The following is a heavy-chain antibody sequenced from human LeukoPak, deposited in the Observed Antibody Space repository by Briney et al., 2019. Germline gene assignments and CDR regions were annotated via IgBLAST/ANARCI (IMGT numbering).Heavy chain of an antibody. CDR1: GFTFNSYE. CDR3: ARERRRDYYVDFWDY. Sequence: GGSLRLSCAASGFTFNSYEMNWVRQAPGKGLEWVSYISSSGSTIYYADSVKGRFTISRDNAKNSLYLQMDSLGLEDTAVYYCARERRRDYYVDFWDYWGQGTLATVSS. CDR2: ISSSGSTI. D-gene: IGHD3-3*01. J-gene: IGHJ4*02. V-gene: IGHV3-48*03.